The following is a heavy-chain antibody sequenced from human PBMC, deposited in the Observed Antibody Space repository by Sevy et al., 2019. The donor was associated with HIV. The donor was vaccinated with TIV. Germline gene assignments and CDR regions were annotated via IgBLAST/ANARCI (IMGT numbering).Heavy chain of an antibody. CDR3: ARDLAGAYYGFWRGYLNDAFDI. Sequence: GGSLRLSCAASGFTFSSYWMSWVRQAPGKGLEWVANIKQDGSEKYYVDSVKGRFTLSRDNARNSLYLQKNSLRAEDKAVNYCARDLAGAYYGFWRGYLNDAFDIWGQGTMVTVSS. V-gene: IGHV3-7*01. CDR2: IKQDGSEK. J-gene: IGHJ3*02. D-gene: IGHD3-3*01. CDR1: GFTFSSYW.